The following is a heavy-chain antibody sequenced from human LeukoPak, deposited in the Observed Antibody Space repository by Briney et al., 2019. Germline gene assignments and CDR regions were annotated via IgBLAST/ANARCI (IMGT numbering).Heavy chain of an antibody. CDR2: ISSSSSYI. CDR1: GFTFSSYS. J-gene: IGHJ3*02. Sequence: PGGSLRLSCAASGFTFSSYSMNWVRQAPGKGLEWVSSISSSSSYIYYADSVKGRFTISRDNAKNSLYLQMNSLRAGDTAVYYCARESPTDAFDIWGQGTMVTVSS. V-gene: IGHV3-21*01. CDR3: ARESPTDAFDI.